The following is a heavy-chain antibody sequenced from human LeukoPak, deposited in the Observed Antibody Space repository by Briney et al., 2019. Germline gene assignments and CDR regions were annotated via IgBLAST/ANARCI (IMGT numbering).Heavy chain of an antibody. Sequence: GGSLRLSCAASGFTFSSYAMSWVRQAPGKGLEWVSVIYSGGSTYYADSVKGRFTISRDNSKNTLYLQMNSLRAEDTAVYYCARDGGPSPVNYYYYYGMDVWGQGTTVTVSS. CDR2: IYSGGST. J-gene: IGHJ6*02. CDR1: GFTFSSYA. V-gene: IGHV3-66*01. D-gene: IGHD3-16*01. CDR3: ARDGGPSPVNYYYYYGMDV.